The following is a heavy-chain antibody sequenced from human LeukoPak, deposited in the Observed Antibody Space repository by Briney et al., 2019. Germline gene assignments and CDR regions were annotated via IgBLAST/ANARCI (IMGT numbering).Heavy chain of an antibody. CDR3: ARGGATWGGLDYHYYMDV. D-gene: IGHD1-26*01. V-gene: IGHV3-48*04. CDR2: ISSSSSTI. CDR1: GFTFSSYS. J-gene: IGHJ6*03. Sequence: GGSLRLSCAASGFTFSSYSMNWVRQAPGKGLEWVSYISSSSSTIYYADSVKGRFTISRDNAKNSLYLQMNSLRAEDTAVYYCARGGATWGGLDYHYYMDVWGKGTTVTVSS.